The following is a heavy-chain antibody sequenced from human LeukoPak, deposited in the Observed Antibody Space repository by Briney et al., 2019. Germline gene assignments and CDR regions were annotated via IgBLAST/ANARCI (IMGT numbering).Heavy chain of an antibody. V-gene: IGHV3-53*01. J-gene: IGHJ4*02. CDR2: ISSGNGT. CDR1: GFTVSSNY. Sequence: GGSLRLSCAASGFTVSSNYMTWVRQAPGKGLEWVSVISSGNGTSYAGSVKGRFTISRDNSKNTLYLQMDSLRAEDTAVYYCARSAGGDWGQGTLVTVSS. CDR3: ARSAGGD. D-gene: IGHD3-10*01.